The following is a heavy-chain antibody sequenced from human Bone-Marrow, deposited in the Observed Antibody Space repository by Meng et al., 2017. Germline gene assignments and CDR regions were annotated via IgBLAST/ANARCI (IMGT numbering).Heavy chain of an antibody. Sequence: ASVKVSCKASGYTFTGYYMHWVRQDPGQGLEGMGWINPNSGGTNYAQKFQGRVTMTRDTSISTAYVELSRLRSDDTAVYYCARDPLMYYYDSSGYTYFDYWGQGTLVTVSS. CDR3: ARDPLMYYYDSSGYTYFDY. V-gene: IGHV1-2*02. J-gene: IGHJ4*02. CDR2: INPNSGGT. CDR1: GYTFTGYY. D-gene: IGHD3-22*01.